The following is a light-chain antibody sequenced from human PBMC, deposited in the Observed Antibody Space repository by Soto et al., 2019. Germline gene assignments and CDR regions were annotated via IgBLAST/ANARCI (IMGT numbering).Light chain of an antibody. CDR1: HDIVSS. Sequence: AIQLTQSPSSLSASVGDTVSITCRASHDIVSSLAWYQQKSGKPPKLLIYSASALDTGVPSRFSGTGSGTDFTLSITSPQPEDFATYYCQQFITYPVTFGQGTRLDIK. V-gene: IGKV1-13*02. CDR3: QQFITYPVT. J-gene: IGKJ5*01. CDR2: SAS.